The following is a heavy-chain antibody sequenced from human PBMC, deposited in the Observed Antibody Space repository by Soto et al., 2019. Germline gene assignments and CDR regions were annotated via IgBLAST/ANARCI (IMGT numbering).Heavy chain of an antibody. J-gene: IGHJ3*02. D-gene: IGHD6-13*01. CDR2: INHSGST. Sequence: SETLSLTCAVYGGSFSGYYWSWIRQPPGKGLEWIGEINHSGSTNYNPSLKSRVTISVDTSKNQFSLKLSSVTAADTAVYYCARYIIAAAGTDAFDIWGQGTMVTVSS. V-gene: IGHV4-34*01. CDR1: GGSFSGYY. CDR3: ARYIIAAAGTDAFDI.